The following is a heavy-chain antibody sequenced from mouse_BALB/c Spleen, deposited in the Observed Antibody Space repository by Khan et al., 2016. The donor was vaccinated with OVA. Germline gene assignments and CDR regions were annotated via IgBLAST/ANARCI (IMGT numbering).Heavy chain of an antibody. Sequence: VQLQESGAELARPGASVKMSCKASGYTFTTYTIHWVKQRPGQGLEWIGYINPSSGYTDYNQKFKDKATLTADKSSSTAYMQMSSLTSEASAVXYCARGTFYMMDYWGQGTSVTVSS. V-gene: IGHV1-4*01. D-gene: IGHD1-3*01. CDR1: GYTFTTYT. CDR3: ARGTFYMMDY. J-gene: IGHJ4*01. CDR2: INPSSGYT.